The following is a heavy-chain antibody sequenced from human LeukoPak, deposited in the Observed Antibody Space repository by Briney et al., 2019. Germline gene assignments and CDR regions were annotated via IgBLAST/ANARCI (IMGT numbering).Heavy chain of an antibody. D-gene: IGHD6-6*01. Sequence: GGSLRLSCAASGFTFSSCWMSWVRQAPGKGPEWVANIKQDGSEKYYVDSVKGRFTISRDNAKNSLYLQMNSLRAEDTAVYYCARAGPRIAAGIDYYYYYMDVWGKGTTVTVSS. CDR2: IKQDGSEK. V-gene: IGHV3-7*01. CDR1: GFTFSSCW. J-gene: IGHJ6*03. CDR3: ARAGPRIAAGIDYYYYYMDV.